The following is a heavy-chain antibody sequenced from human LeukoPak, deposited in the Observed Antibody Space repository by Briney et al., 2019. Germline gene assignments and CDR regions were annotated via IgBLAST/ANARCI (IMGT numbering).Heavy chain of an antibody. CDR1: GGSISSYY. CDR3: VAAAGTFDY. D-gene: IGHD6-13*01. Sequence: SETLSLTCTVSGGSISSYYWSWIRQPPGKGPEWIGYIYYSGSTNYNPSLKSRVTISVDTSKNQFSLKLSSVTAADTAIYYCVAAAGTFDYWGQGTLVTVSS. V-gene: IGHV4-59*08. CDR2: IYYSGST. J-gene: IGHJ4*02.